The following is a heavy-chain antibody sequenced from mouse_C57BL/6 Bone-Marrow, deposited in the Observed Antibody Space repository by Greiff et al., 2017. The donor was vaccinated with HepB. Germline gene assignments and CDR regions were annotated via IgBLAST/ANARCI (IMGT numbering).Heavy chain of an antibody. V-gene: IGHV1-26*01. Sequence: EVQLQQSGPELVKPGASVKISCKASGYTFTDYYMNWVKQSHGKSLEWIGDINPNNGGTSYNQKFKGKATLTVDKSSSTAYMELRSLTSEDSAVYYCARTRTLYYDYGDWYFDVWGTGTTVTVSS. CDR2: INPNNGGT. CDR3: ARTRTLYYDYGDWYFDV. D-gene: IGHD2-4*01. J-gene: IGHJ1*03. CDR1: GYTFTDYY.